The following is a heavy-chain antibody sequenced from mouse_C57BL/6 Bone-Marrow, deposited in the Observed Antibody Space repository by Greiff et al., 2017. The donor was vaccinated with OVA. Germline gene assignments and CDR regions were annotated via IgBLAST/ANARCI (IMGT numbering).Heavy chain of an antibody. D-gene: IGHD2-4*01. J-gene: IGHJ4*01. Sequence: DVLLVESGGGLVKPGGSLKLSCAASGFTFSSYAMSWVRQTPEKRLEWVATISAGGSYTYYPDNVKGRFTISRDNAKNNLYLQMSHLTSEDTAMYYCAREHATMITRYAMDDWGQGTSVTVSA. CDR2: ISAGGSYT. CDR3: AREHATMITRYAMDD. CDR1: GFTFSSYA. V-gene: IGHV5-4*01.